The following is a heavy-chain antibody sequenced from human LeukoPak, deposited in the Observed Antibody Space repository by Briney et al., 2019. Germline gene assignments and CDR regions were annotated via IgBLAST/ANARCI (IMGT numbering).Heavy chain of an antibody. CDR1: GYTFTTYW. CDR2: IYPSDSDT. CDR3: ARRWLIQDALDI. V-gene: IGHV5-51*01. D-gene: IGHD6-19*01. Sequence: GESLKISCKGSGYTFTTYWIGWVRQMPGKGLQWMGIIYPSDSDTRYSPSFQGQVTISADKSISTAYLQWSSLQASDTAIYYCARRWLIQDALDIWGQGTMVTVSS. J-gene: IGHJ3*02.